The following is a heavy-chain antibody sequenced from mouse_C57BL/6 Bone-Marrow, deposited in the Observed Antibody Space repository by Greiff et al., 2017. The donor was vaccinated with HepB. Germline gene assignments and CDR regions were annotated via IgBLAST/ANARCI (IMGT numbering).Heavy chain of an antibody. CDR2: ISSGSSTI. CDR3: ARGSPTFAMDY. CDR1: GFTFSDYG. J-gene: IGHJ4*01. Sequence: VQLKESGGGLVKPGGSLKLSCAASGFTFSDYGMHWVRQAPEKGLEWVAYISSGSSTIYYADTVKGRFTISSDNAKNTLFLQMTSRRSEDTAMYYCARGSPTFAMDYWGQGTSVTVSS. V-gene: IGHV5-17*01.